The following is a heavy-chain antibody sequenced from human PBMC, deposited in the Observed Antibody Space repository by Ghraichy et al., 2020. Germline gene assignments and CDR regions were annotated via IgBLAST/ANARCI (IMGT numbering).Heavy chain of an antibody. CDR3: TALVGGVDP. Sequence: SVKVSCTASGFTFSGSSIHWVRQARGQRLESVGWIVVGSEKRGSAPKIQERITMSEDMATNTVYLELERLTIDDTAVYYCTALVGGVDPWGQGTLVSVS. V-gene: IGHV1-58*02. CDR1: GFTFSGSS. D-gene: IGHD2-21*01. J-gene: IGHJ5*02. CDR2: IVVGSEKR.